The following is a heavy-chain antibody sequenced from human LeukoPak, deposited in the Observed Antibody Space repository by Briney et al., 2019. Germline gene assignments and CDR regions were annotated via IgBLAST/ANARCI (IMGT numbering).Heavy chain of an antibody. V-gene: IGHV3-9*01. D-gene: IGHD2-2*01. CDR1: GFTVDEYA. CDR2: IRWKSGSI. J-gene: IGHJ5*02. CDR3: AKGRDKYQLLSKNWFDP. Sequence: GRSLRLSCAASGFTVDEYAMHWVRQAPGKGLEWVSGIRWKSGSIGYAGSVKGRFSMSRDNAKNSLYLQMNSLRAEDTALYYCAKGRDKYQLLSKNWFDPWGQGTLVTVSS.